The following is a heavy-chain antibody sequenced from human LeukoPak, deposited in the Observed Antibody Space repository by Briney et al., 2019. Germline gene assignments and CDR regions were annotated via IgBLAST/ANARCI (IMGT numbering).Heavy chain of an antibody. D-gene: IGHD6-13*01. Sequence: PGGSLRLSCAASGFTFINYAMNWVRQAPGKGLEWVSAISGSGRSTYYADSVRGRFTISRDNSKNTLYLQMNSLRAEDTALYYCAKDSRITASDYWGQGTLVTVSS. V-gene: IGHV3-23*01. J-gene: IGHJ4*02. CDR3: AKDSRITASDY. CDR1: GFTFINYA. CDR2: ISGSGRST.